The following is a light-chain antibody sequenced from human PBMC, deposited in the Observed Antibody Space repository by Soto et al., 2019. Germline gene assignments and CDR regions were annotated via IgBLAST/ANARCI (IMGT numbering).Light chain of an antibody. CDR2: DAS. CDR3: QQYGNSIPIT. V-gene: IGKV3-20*01. J-gene: IGKJ5*01. Sequence: EIVLTQSPGTLSLSPGERSTLSCIASQSVSSSYLAWYQQKPGQAPRLLIYDASNRATGIPARFSGSGSGTDFTLTISSLEPKDFAVYYCQQYGNSIPITFGQGTRLEIK. CDR1: QSVSSSY.